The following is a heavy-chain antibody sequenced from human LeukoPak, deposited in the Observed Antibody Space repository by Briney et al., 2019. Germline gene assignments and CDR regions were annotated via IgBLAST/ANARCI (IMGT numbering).Heavy chain of an antibody. CDR3: ARAQKQWLAHYYYYYYMDV. CDR1: GYTFTSYY. Sequence: ASVKVSCKASGYTFTSYYMHWVRQAPGQGLEWMGLINPSGGSTSYAQKFQGRVTMTRDMSTSTVYMELSSLRSEDTAVYYCARAQKQWLAHYYYYYYMDVWGKGTTVTVSS. J-gene: IGHJ6*03. CDR2: INPSGGST. D-gene: IGHD6-19*01. V-gene: IGHV1-46*01.